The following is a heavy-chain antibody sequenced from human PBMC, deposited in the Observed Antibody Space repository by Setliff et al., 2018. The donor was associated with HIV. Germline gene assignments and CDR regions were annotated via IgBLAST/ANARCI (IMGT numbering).Heavy chain of an antibody. CDR3: ARGNCWSGYPLLGYMDV. Sequence: SVKVSCKASGGTFSSYAISWVRQAPGQGLEWMGGIIPILGIANYAQKFQGRVTITADKSTSTAYMELSSLRSEDTAVYYCARGNCWSGYPLLGYMDVWGKGTTVTVSS. CDR1: GGTFSSYA. CDR2: IIPILGIA. V-gene: IGHV1-69*10. J-gene: IGHJ6*03. D-gene: IGHD3-3*01.